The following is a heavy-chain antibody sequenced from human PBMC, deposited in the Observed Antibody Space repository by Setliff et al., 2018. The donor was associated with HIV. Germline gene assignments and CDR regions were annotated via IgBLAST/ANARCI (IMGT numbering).Heavy chain of an antibody. CDR1: CYTFTNYG. D-gene: IGHD6-19*01. CDR2: ISAYNGNT. CDR3: ASQGWTDH. J-gene: IGHJ1*01. Sequence: GASVKVSCKVSCYTFTNYGFNWVRQAPGQGLEWMGWISAYNGNTNYAQKLQGRVTMTTDTSTSTAYMELRSLRSDDTAVYYCASQGWTDHWGQGTQVTVSS. V-gene: IGHV1-18*01.